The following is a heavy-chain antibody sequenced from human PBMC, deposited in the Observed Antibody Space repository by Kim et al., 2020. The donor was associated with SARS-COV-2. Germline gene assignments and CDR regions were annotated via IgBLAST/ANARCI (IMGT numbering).Heavy chain of an antibody. CDR3: ANSLIGSMDV. D-gene: IGHD3-22*01. J-gene: IGHJ6*02. CDR2: SI. V-gene: IGHV3-9*01. Sequence: SIGYADSVKGRFTISRDNAKNSLYLQMNSLRAEDTALYYCANSLIGSMDVWGQGTTVTVSS.